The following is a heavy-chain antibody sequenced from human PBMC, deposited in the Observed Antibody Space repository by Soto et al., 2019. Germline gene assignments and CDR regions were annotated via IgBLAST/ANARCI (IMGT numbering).Heavy chain of an antibody. CDR1: GFSLSTSGVG. J-gene: IGHJ4*02. D-gene: IGHD6-13*01. V-gene: IGHV2-5*02. CDR2: IYWDDDK. CDR3: AHSPHQIIAAAGTGGVFDY. Sequence: QITLKESGPTLVKPTQTLTLTCTFSGFSLSTSGVGVGWIRQPPGKALEWLALIYWDDDKRYSPSLKSRLTITKDTXXTXVXXTMNNMDPVDTATYYCAHSPHQIIAAAGTGGVFDYWGQGTLVTVSS.